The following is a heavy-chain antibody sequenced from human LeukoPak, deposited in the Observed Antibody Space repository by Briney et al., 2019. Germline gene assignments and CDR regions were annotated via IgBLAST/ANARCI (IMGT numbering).Heavy chain of an antibody. CDR3: ATIAPGDLFDS. CDR2: FVPEDDET. V-gene: IGHV1-24*01. Sequence: GASVKVSCKVTGSTLTEFSIHWVRQASGKGHEWMGGFVPEDDETIYAQSFQGRVTMTEDTSTDTAYMELSSLRSEDTAMYYCATIAPGDLFDSWGQGTLVTVSS. CDR1: GSTLTEFS. D-gene: IGHD7-27*01. J-gene: IGHJ4*02.